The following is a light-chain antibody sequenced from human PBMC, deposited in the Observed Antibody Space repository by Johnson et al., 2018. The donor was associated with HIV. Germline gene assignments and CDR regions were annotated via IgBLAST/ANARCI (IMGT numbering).Light chain of an antibody. Sequence: QSVLTQPPPVSAAPGQKVTISCSGSSANLGNNHVSWYQQLPGTAPKVRIYDNKKRPSGIPTRFSVSKSGPPAPLRLTGLRPGDEADYYCGVWDSSLSGYVFGTGTKVTVL. CDR2: DNK. CDR3: GVWDSSLSGYV. CDR1: SANLGNNH. J-gene: IGLJ1*01. V-gene: IGLV1-51*01.